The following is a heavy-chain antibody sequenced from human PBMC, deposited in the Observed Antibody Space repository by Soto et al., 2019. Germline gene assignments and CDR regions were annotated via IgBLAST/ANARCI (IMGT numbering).Heavy chain of an antibody. CDR2: ISAYNGNT. D-gene: IGHD3-22*01. Sequence: QVQLVQSGAEVKKPGASVKVSCKASGYTFTSYGISWVRQAPGQGLEWMGWISAYNGNTNYAQKLQGRVTMTTDTSTSTAYMELRSLRSDDTAVYYCARIDCYYDSSGYGRAFDIWGQGTMVTVSS. J-gene: IGHJ3*02. CDR3: ARIDCYYDSSGYGRAFDI. CDR1: GYTFTSYG. V-gene: IGHV1-18*01.